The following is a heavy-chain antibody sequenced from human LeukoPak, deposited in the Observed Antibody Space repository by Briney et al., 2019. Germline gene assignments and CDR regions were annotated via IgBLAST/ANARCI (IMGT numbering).Heavy chain of an antibody. CDR3: ARSITMIVVDNYYYYMDV. D-gene: IGHD3-22*01. Sequence: SVKVSCKASGGTFSSYAISWVRQAPGQGLEWMGGIIPIFGTANYAQKFQGRVTITADGSTSTAYMELSSLRSEDTAVYYCARSITMIVVDNYYYYMDVWGKGTTVTVSS. J-gene: IGHJ6*03. V-gene: IGHV1-69*01. CDR1: GGTFSSYA. CDR2: IIPIFGTA.